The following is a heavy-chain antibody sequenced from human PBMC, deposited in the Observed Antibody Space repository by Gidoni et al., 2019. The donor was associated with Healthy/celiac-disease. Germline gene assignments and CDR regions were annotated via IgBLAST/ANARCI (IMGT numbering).Heavy chain of an antibody. CDR2: ISGSGGST. V-gene: IGHV3-23*01. CDR1: RFTFTNYA. D-gene: IGHD6-13*01. CDR3: AKDLYSSNWREGYFDY. J-gene: IGHJ4*02. Sequence: EVQLLESGGGLVQPGGSLRLSCAASRFTFTNYAMSWVRQAPGKGLEWVSAISGSGGSTYYADSVKGRFTISRDNSKNTLSLQMNSLRADDTAVYYCAKDLYSSNWREGYFDYWGQGTLVTVSS.